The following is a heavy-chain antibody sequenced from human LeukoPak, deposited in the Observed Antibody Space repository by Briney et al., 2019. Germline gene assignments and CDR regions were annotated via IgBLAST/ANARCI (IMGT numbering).Heavy chain of an antibody. CDR2: ISGSGDSP. V-gene: IGHV3-23*01. CDR3: AKGIGGFDWYFDL. CDR1: GFTFSDYA. Sequence: GGSLGLSCAASGFTFSDYAMGWVRQAPGKGLEWVSSISGSGDSPNSADSVKGRFTISRDNSKNTLYPQMNSLRAEDTAVYYCAKGIGGFDWYFDLWGRGTLVTVSS. J-gene: IGHJ2*01. D-gene: IGHD2-15*01.